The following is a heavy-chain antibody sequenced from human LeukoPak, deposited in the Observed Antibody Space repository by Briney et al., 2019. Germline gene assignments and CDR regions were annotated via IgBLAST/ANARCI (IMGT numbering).Heavy chain of an antibody. CDR1: DYSISSGDYY. CDR3: AREGTMETDY. Sequence: PSETLSLTCTVSDYSISSGDYYWGWIRQPPGKGLEWIGSIYHSGSTYYNPSLKSRVTISVDTSKNQFPLKLSSVTAADTAVYYCAREGTMETDYWGQGTLVTVSS. J-gene: IGHJ4*02. D-gene: IGHD3-3*01. CDR2: IYHSGST. V-gene: IGHV4-38-2*02.